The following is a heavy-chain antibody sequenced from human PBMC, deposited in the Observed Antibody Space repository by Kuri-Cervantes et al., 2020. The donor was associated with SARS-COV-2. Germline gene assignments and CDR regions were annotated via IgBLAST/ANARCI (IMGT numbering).Heavy chain of an antibody. CDR2: INSDGSGT. D-gene: IGHD3-10*01. CDR1: GFTFSSYW. CDR3: ARDRWTVAGGLDY. V-gene: IGHV3-74*01. Sequence: GESLKISCAVSGFTFSSYWMHWVRQAPGKGLVWVSRINSDGSGTRYAESVKGRFTISRDNAKNTLYLQMNSLRAEDTAVYYCARDRWTVAGGLDYWGQGTLVTVSS. J-gene: IGHJ4*02.